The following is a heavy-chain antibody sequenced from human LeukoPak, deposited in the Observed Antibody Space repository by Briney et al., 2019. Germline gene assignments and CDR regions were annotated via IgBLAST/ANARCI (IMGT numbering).Heavy chain of an antibody. Sequence: ASVKVSCKASGYTFTSYYMHWVRQAPGQGLEWMGWINPNSGGTNYAQKFQGRVTMTRDTSISTAYMELSRLRSDDTAVYYCARSYSSSWEFDYWGQGTLVTVSS. V-gene: IGHV1-2*02. CDR1: GYTFTSYY. CDR3: ARSYSSSWEFDY. J-gene: IGHJ4*02. CDR2: INPNSGGT. D-gene: IGHD6-13*01.